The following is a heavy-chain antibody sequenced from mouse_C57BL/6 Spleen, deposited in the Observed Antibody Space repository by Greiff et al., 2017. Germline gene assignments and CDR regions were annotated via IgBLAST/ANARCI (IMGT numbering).Heavy chain of an antibody. J-gene: IGHJ3*01. CDR3: ARGGYDVLAWFAY. V-gene: IGHV5-6*02. D-gene: IGHD2-2*01. Sequence: EVKLMESGGDLVKPGGSLKLSCAASGFTFSSYGMSWVRQTPDKRLEWVATISSGGSYTYYPDSVKGRFTISRDNAKNTLYLQMSSLKSEDTAMYYCARGGYDVLAWFAYWGQGTLVTVSA. CDR1: GFTFSSYG. CDR2: ISSGGSYT.